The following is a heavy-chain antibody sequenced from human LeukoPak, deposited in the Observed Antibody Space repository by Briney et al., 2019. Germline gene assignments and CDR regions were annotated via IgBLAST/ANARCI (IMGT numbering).Heavy chain of an antibody. D-gene: IGHD4-17*01. V-gene: IGHV3-30*04. Sequence: GRSLRLSCAASGFTFSNYAIHWVRQAPGKGLEWVAVVSYDGDYKYYADSVKGRFTISRDNSNNTLYLQMNSLTTEDTAVYYCARDSYDYGDYANSFDHWGQGTLVTVSS. J-gene: IGHJ4*02. CDR3: ARDSYDYGDYANSFDH. CDR1: GFTFSNYA. CDR2: VSYDGDYK.